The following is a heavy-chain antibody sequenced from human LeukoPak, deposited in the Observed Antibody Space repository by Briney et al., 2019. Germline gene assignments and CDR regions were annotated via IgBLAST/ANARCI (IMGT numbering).Heavy chain of an antibody. D-gene: IGHD3-22*01. CDR3: ARAKPYDNNGYSPELRY. CDR1: GYTFTSYY. J-gene: IGHJ4*02. V-gene: IGHV1-2*02. Sequence: VASVKVSCKTSGYTFTSYYIHWLRQAPGRGFEWLGWSDPNSGATKYEHFQGRVTMTWDTSIDTAYMELTRLTSDDTAVYYCARAKPYDNNGYSPELRYWGQGTLVTVS. CDR2: SDPNSGAT.